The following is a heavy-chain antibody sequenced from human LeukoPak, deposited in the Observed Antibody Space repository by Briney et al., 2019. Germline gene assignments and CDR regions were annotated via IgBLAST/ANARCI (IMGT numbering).Heavy chain of an antibody. CDR2: INTDGSST. CDR1: GFTFSSYW. V-gene: IGHV3-74*01. D-gene: IGHD4-23*01. CDR3: ARGGGNDNWFDP. J-gene: IGHJ5*02. Sequence: GGSLRLSCAASGFTFSSYWMHWVRHAPGKGLVWVSRINTDGSSTSYADSVKGRFTISRDNAKNTLYLQMNSLRAEDTAVYYCARGGGNDNWFDPWGQGTLVTVSS.